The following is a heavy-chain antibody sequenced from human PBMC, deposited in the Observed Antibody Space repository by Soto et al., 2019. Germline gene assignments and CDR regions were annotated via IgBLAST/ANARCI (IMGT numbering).Heavy chain of an antibody. CDR2: TRNKANSYTT. Sequence: EVQLVESGGGLVQPGGSLRLSCAASGFTFSDHYMDWVRQAPGKGLEWVGRTRNKANSYTTEYAASVKGRFTISRDDSKISLYLQMNSLKTEDTAVYYCAGYGSSWYDYYGMDVWGQGTTVTVSS. CDR3: AGYGSSWYDYYGMDV. J-gene: IGHJ6*02. D-gene: IGHD6-13*01. V-gene: IGHV3-72*01. CDR1: GFTFSDHY.